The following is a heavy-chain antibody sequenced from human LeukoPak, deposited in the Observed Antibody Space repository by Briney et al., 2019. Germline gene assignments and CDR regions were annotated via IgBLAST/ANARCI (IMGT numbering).Heavy chain of an antibody. J-gene: IGHJ4*02. CDR3: ARGRYSNN. Sequence: GGSLRLSCAASGFTFSNYWMSWVRQAPGKGLEWVATIKPDGNEKYYVNSVKGRFTISRDNAKNSLYLQMNSLGADDTAVYYCARGRYSNNCGQGTLVSVSS. CDR2: IKPDGNEK. V-gene: IGHV3-7*04. CDR1: GFTFSNYW. D-gene: IGHD6-13*01.